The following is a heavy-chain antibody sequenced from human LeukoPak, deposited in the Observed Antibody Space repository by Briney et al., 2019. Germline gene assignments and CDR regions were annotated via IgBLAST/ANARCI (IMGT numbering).Heavy chain of an antibody. V-gene: IGHV3-23*01. CDR3: ITMVRGVIINDY. Sequence: GGSLRLSCAASGFTFSSYAMSWVRQAPGKGLEWVSAISGSGGSTYYADSVKGRFTISRDNSKNTLYLQMNSLKTEDTAVYYCITMVRGVIINDYWGQGTLVTVSS. J-gene: IGHJ4*02. D-gene: IGHD3-10*01. CDR2: ISGSGGST. CDR1: GFTFSSYA.